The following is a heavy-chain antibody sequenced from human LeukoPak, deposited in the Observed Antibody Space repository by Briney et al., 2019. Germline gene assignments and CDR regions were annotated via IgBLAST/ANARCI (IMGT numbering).Heavy chain of an antibody. D-gene: IGHD2-2*01. CDR3: ARDRVLPDPIDFYYYMDV. CDR1: GYTFTSYG. CDR2: ISAYNGNT. Sequence: ASVRVSCKASGYTFTSYGISWVRQAPGQGLEWMGWISAYNGNTNYAQKVQGRVTMTTVTSTSTASMELRSLRSDDTAVYYCARDRVLPDPIDFYYYMDVWGKGTTVTVSS. J-gene: IGHJ6*03. V-gene: IGHV1-18*01.